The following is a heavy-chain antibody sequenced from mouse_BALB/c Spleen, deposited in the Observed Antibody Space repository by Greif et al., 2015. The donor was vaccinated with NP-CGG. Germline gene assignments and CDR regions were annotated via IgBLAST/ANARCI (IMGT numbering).Heavy chain of an antibody. CDR1: GYAFSSYW. V-gene: IGHV1-80*01. CDR2: IYPGDGDT. CDR3: AREGWFAY. J-gene: IGHJ3*01. Sequence: QVHVKQSGAELVRPGSSVKISCKASGYAFSSYWMNWVKQRPGQGLEWIGQIYPGDGDTNYNGKFKGKATLTADKSSSTAYMQLSSLTSEDSAVYFCAREGWFAYWGQGTLVTVSA.